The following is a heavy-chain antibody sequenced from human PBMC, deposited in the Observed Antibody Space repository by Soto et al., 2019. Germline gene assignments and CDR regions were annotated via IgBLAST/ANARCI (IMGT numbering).Heavy chain of an antibody. CDR1: GYTFTGYY. V-gene: IGHV1-2*04. Sequence: ASVKVSCKASGYTFTGYYMHWVRQAPGQGLEWMGWINPNSGGTNYAQKFQGWVTMARDTSISTAYMELSRLRSDDTAVYYCARDATEDDILTGYYSRPGYYYYMDVWGKGTTVTVS. J-gene: IGHJ6*03. CDR2: INPNSGGT. D-gene: IGHD3-9*01. CDR3: ARDATEDDILTGYYSRPGYYYYMDV.